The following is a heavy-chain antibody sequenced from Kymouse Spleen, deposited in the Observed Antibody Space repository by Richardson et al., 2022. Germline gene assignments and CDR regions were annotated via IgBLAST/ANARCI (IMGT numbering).Heavy chain of an antibody. CDR2: ISWNSGSI. Sequence: EVQLVESGGGLVQPGRSLRLSCAASGFTFDDYAMHWVRQAPGKGLEWVSGISWNSGSIGYADSVKGRFTISRDNAKNSLYLQMNSLRAEDTALYYCAKDNEIITMVRGVLLLLLRYGRLGPRDHGHRLL. J-gene: IGHJ6*02. V-gene: IGHV3-9*01. D-gene: IGHD3-10*01. CDR3: AKDNEIITMVRGVLLLLLRYGR. CDR1: GFTFDDYA.